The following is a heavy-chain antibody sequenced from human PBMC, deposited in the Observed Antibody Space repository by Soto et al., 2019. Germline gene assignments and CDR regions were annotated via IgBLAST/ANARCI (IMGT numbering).Heavy chain of an antibody. CDR2: IYWDDDK. CDR1: GFSFSTSAVG. D-gene: IGHD6-13*01. V-gene: IGHV2-5*02. J-gene: IGHJ4*02. CDR3: APLYWAASGTRYYFDY. Sequence: QITLTESGPTLVKPTQTLTLTCTFSGFSFSTSAVGVGWIRQPPGKALEWLALIYWDDDKRYSPFLNSRLTITKDTSTNPVVLTMTNMDPVDTGTYYCAPLYWAASGTRYYFDYWGQGTLVTVSS.